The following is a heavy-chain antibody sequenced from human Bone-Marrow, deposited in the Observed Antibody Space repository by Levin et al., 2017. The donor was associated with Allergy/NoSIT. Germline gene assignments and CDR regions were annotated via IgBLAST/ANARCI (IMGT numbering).Heavy chain of an antibody. V-gene: IGHV5-51*01. CDR3: ARHGGAGTTSYYYDGMDV. CDR1: GYSFTSYW. Sequence: GESLKISCQGSGYSFTSYWIGWVRQMPGKGLEWMGIIYPGDSDTRYSPSFQGQVTISADKSISTAYLQWSSLKASDTAMYYCARHGGAGTTSYYYDGMDVWGQGTTVTVSS. D-gene: IGHD1-7*01. J-gene: IGHJ6*02. CDR2: IYPGDSDT.